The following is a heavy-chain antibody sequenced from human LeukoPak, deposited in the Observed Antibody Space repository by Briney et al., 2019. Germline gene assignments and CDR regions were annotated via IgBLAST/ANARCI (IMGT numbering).Heavy chain of an antibody. CDR1: GGTFSSYA. V-gene: IGHV1-69*04. J-gene: IGHJ6*02. CDR2: IIPILGIA. D-gene: IGHD6-13*01. CDR3: ARDRVLYSGSWYGVWNYYGMDV. Sequence: ASVKVSCKASGGTFSSYAISWVRQAPGQGLECMGRIIPILGIANYAQKFQGRVTITADKSTSTAYMELSSLRSEDAAVYYCARDRVLYSGSWYGVWNYYGMDVWGQGTTVTVSS.